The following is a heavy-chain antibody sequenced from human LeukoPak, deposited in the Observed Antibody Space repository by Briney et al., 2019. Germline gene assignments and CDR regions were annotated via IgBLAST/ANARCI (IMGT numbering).Heavy chain of an antibody. CDR3: ARDGAGLDYGDYGIYGMDV. Sequence: PGRSLRLSCAASGFTFSSYGMHWVRQAPGKGLEWVAVICYDGSNKYYADSVKGRFTISRDNSKNTLYLQMNSLRAEDTAVYYCARDGAGLDYGDYGIYGMDVWGQGTTVTVSS. D-gene: IGHD4-17*01. CDR2: ICYDGSNK. CDR1: GFTFSSYG. J-gene: IGHJ6*02. V-gene: IGHV3-33*01.